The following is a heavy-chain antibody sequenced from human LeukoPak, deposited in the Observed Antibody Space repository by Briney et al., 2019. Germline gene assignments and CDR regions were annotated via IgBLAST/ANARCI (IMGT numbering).Heavy chain of an antibody. V-gene: IGHV4-4*07. CDR3: ARDRVGYGPYNWFDP. D-gene: IGHD5-12*01. CDR1: GGSFSGYY. CDR2: IYTSGST. Sequence: PSETLSLTCAVYGGSFSGYYWSWIRQPPGKGLEWIGRIYTSGSTNYNPSLKSRVTMSVDTSKNQFSLKLSSVTAADTAVYYCARDRVGYGPYNWFDPWGQGTLVTVSS. J-gene: IGHJ5*02.